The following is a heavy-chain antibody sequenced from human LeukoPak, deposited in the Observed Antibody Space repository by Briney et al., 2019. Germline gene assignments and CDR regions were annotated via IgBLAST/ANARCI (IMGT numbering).Heavy chain of an antibody. J-gene: IGHJ4*02. Sequence: SQTLSLTCAISGESVSSTGASWNWISQSPSRGLEWLGRTYYRSQWYYEYVLAGKSRVIVAPDTSKNQFSLQLNSVTPEDTAVYYCVRGNYNFDYWGQGSLVNVSS. D-gene: IGHD5-24*01. CDR3: VRGNYNFDY. CDR1: GESVSSTGAS. V-gene: IGHV6-1*01. CDR2: TYYRSQWYY.